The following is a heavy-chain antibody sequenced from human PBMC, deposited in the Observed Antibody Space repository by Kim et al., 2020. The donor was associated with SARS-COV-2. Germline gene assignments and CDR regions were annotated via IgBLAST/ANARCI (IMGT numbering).Heavy chain of an antibody. CDR2: INPSGGST. D-gene: IGHD2-2*01. J-gene: IGHJ6*02. V-gene: IGHV1-46*01. Sequence: ASVKVSCKASGYTFTSYYMDWVRQAPGQGLEWMGIINPSGGSTSYAQKFQGRVTMTRDTSTSTVYMELSSLRSEDTAVYYCARLGYCSSTSCSGYYYGMDVWGQGTTVTVSS. CDR3: ARLGYCSSTSCSGYYYGMDV. CDR1: GYTFTSYY.